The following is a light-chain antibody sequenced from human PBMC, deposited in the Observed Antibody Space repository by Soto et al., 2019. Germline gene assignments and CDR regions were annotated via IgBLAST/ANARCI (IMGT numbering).Light chain of an antibody. CDR2: GAS. J-gene: IGKJ3*01. V-gene: IGKV3-20*01. CDR3: QQYGSSFSFT. CDR1: QSVSSSY. Sequence: EIVLTQSPGTLSLSPGERATLSCRASQSVSSSYLGWYQQKPGQAPRLLIYGASSRATGIPDRFSGSWSGTDFTLTISRLEPEDFAVYYCQQYGSSFSFTFGPGTKVDIK.